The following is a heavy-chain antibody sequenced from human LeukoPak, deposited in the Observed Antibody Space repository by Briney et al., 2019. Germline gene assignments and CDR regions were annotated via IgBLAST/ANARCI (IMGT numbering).Heavy chain of an antibody. D-gene: IGHD3-9*01. V-gene: IGHV3-30-3*01. J-gene: IGHJ4*02. Sequence: PGRSLRLSCAASGFTFSSYAMHWVRQAPGKGLEWVAVISYDGSNKYYADSVKGRFTISRDNSKNMLYLQMNSLRAEDTAVYYCAGGITGHYGNDFWGQGTLVTVSS. CDR2: ISYDGSNK. CDR3: AGGITGHYGNDF. CDR1: GFTFSSYA.